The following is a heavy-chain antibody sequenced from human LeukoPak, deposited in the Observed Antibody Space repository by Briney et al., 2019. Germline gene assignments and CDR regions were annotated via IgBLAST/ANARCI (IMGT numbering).Heavy chain of an antibody. J-gene: IGHJ4*02. CDR2: ISAYNGNT. D-gene: IGHD5-12*01. Sequence: ASVKVSCEASGYTFTSYGISWVRQAPGQGLEWMGWISAYNGNTNYAQKLQGRVTMTTDTSTSTAYMELRSLRSDDTAVYYCARGSGYDWRGSLDYWGQGALVTVSS. CDR3: ARGSGYDWRGSLDY. V-gene: IGHV1-18*04. CDR1: GYTFTSYG.